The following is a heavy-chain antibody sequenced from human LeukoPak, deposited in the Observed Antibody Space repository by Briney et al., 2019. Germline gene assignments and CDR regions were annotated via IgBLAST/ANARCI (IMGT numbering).Heavy chain of an antibody. CDR2: ISAYNGNT. D-gene: IGHD4-11*01. V-gene: IGHV1-18*01. CDR1: GYTFTSYG. CDR3: AREREYSNYYYYGMDV. J-gene: IGHJ6*02. Sequence: ASVKVSCKASGYTFTSYGISWVRQAPGQGLEWMGWISAYNGNTNYAQRLQGRVTMTTDTSTSTAYMELRSLRSDDTAVYYCAREREYSNYYYYGMDVWGQGTTVTVSS.